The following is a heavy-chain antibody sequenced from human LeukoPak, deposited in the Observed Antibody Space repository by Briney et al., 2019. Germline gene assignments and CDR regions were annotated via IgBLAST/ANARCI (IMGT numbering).Heavy chain of an antibody. CDR1: GGSISSGDYY. D-gene: IGHD6-25*01. CDR3: ARDHEGYSSVHNQNWFDP. Sequence: PSQTLSLTCTVSGGSISSGDYYWRWIHQPPGKGLEWIGYIYYSGSTYYNPSLKSRVTISVDTSKNQFSLKLSSVTAADTAVYYCARDHEGYSSVHNQNWFDPWGQGTLVTVSS. J-gene: IGHJ5*02. V-gene: IGHV4-30-4*08. CDR2: IYYSGST.